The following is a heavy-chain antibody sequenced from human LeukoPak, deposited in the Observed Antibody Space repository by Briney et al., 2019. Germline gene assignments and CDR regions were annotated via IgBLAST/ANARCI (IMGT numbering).Heavy chain of an antibody. CDR2: ISAYNGNT. V-gene: IGHV1-18*01. CDR1: GYTFTNYA. J-gene: IGHJ3*02. D-gene: IGHD3-3*01. CDR3: ATGLNYDFWSGREAFDI. Sequence: ASVKVSCKASGYTFTNYAISWVRRAPGQGLEWMGWISAYNGNTNYAQNVQGRVTMTTDTSTSTAYMELSSLRSEDTAVYYCATGLNYDFWSGREAFDIWGQGTMVTVSS.